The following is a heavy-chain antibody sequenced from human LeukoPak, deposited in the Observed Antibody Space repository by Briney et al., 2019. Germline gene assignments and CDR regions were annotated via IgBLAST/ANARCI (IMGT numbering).Heavy chain of an antibody. CDR3: AKSRSGWGDLDI. J-gene: IGHJ3*02. CDR2: LSTSGGVT. D-gene: IGHD2-21*01. V-gene: IGHV3-23*01. CDR1: GFTFSSYA. Sequence: GGSLRLSCAASGFTFSSYAVSWVRQAPGKGLEWVSALSTSGGVTQYADSLKGRFTIPRDKSKNTLYLQMNSLRADDTAVYYCAKSRSGWGDLDIWGQGTMVTVSS.